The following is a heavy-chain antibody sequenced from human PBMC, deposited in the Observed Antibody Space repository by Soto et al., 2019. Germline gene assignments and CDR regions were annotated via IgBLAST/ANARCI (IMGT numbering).Heavy chain of an antibody. V-gene: IGHV1-58*01. CDR3: AADPGYSYGYHYYYGMDV. D-gene: IGHD5-18*01. J-gene: IGHJ6*02. CDR1: GFTFTSSA. Sequence: ASVKVSCKASGFTFTSSAVQWVRQARGQRLEWIGWIVVGSGNTNYAQKFQERVTITRDMSTSTAYMELSSLRSEGTAVYYCAADPGYSYGYHYYYGMDVWGQGTTVTVSS. CDR2: IVVGSGNT.